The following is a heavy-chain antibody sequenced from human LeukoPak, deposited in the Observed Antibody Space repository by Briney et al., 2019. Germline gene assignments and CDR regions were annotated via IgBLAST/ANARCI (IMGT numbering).Heavy chain of an antibody. CDR1: GGSISTTNYY. Sequence: SETLSLTCTVSGGSISTTNYYWAWIRQPPGKGLEWIGNIYYSGSTYYNPSLKSRVTISVDTSKNQFSLKLSSVTAADTAVYYCARGRSSMVRGYYYYMDVWGKGTTVTISS. CDR3: ARGRSSMVRGYYYYMDV. D-gene: IGHD3-10*01. CDR2: IYYSGST. J-gene: IGHJ6*03. V-gene: IGHV4-39*07.